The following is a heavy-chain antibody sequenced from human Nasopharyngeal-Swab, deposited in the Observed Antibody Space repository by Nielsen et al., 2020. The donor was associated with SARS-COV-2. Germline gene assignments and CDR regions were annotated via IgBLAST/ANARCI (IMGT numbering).Heavy chain of an antibody. CDR3: ATASNVPVFDP. V-gene: IGHV1-24*01. Sequence: WVRQAPGQGLGGTGGFDAEDGEPIYAQKFQGRVTMTEDTSTDTAYMELSSLRSEDTAVYYCATASNVPVFDPWGQGTLVTVSS. D-gene: IGHD2-2*01. J-gene: IGHJ5*02. CDR2: FDAEDGEP.